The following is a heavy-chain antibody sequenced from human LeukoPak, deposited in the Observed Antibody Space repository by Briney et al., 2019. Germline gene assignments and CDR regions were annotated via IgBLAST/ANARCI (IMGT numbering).Heavy chain of an antibody. J-gene: IGHJ5*02. D-gene: IGHD3-3*01. CDR1: GYTFTSYY. CDR3: ARGGGNTIFGVVDRNWFDP. V-gene: IGHV1-46*01. Sequence: ASVKVSCKASGYTFTSYYMHWVRQAPGQVLEWMGIINPSGGSTSYAQKFQGRVTMTRDTSTSTVYMELSSLRSEDTAVYYCARGGGNTIFGVVDRNWFDPWGQGTLVTVSS. CDR2: INPSGGST.